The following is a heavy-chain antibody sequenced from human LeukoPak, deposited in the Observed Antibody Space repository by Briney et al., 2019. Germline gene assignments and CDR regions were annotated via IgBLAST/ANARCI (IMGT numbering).Heavy chain of an antibody. CDR3: ARGDYGWGNWCPTYYFDY. V-gene: IGHV1-2*02. D-gene: IGHD3-16*01. Sequence: GASVKVSCKASGYTFTGYYMHRVRQAPGPGLEWMGWINTNSGGTNYAQKFHGRVTMTRDTSFSTAYMELSRLRSADTAADYCARGDYGWGNWCPTYYFDYWGQGTLVTVSS. J-gene: IGHJ4*02. CDR2: INTNSGGT. CDR1: GYTFTGYY.